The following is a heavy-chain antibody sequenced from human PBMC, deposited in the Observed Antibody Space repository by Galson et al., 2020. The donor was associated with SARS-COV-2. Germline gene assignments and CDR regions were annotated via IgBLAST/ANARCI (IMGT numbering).Heavy chain of an antibody. CDR2: ILSSGAKT. Sequence: GESLKISCAASTSAFGTYGMAWVRQVPGKGFQFVSSILSSGAKTWYDDSVKGRFTISRDNSKNTLYLQMGSLRAEDTAIYHCAKVFLGRYFDYWGQGTLVTVFS. J-gene: IGHJ4*02. D-gene: IGHD3-10*01. V-gene: IGHV3-23*05. CDR3: AKVFLGRYFDY. CDR1: TSAFGTYG.